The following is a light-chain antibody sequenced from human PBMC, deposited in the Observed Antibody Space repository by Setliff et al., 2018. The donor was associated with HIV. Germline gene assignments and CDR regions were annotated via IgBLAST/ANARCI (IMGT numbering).Light chain of an antibody. V-gene: IGKV1-5*03. CDR1: LNISSS. CDR3: QQYHSSSPLT. Sequence: DIQMTQSPSTLSASVGDRVTITCRASLNISSSLAWYQQKPGTAPKLLMYEASSLESGVPSRLSGSGSGTEFTLTISSLQPDDFTTYYCQQYHSSSPLTFGGGTKVDIK. CDR2: EAS. J-gene: IGKJ4*01.